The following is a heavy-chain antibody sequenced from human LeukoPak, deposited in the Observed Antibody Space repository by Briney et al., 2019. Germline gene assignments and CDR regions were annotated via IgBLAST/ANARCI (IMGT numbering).Heavy chain of an antibody. CDR2: RNPNSGGT. CDR1: GYTLTAYY. CDR3: ARGYCSGGTCYRVENWLDP. J-gene: IGHJ5*02. Sequence: GASVKVSCKASGYTLTAYYIYWVRQAPGQGLEWMGRRNPNSGGTDYAQNFQGRVTMTRDTAITTAYMELSRLRSDDTAVYYCARGYCSGGTCYRVENWLDPWGQGTLVTVSS. D-gene: IGHD2-15*01. V-gene: IGHV1-2*06.